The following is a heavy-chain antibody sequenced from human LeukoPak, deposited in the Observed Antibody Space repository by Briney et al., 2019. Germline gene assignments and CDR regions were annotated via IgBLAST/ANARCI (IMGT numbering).Heavy chain of an antibody. Sequence: GGSLRLSCAASGFTFSSYGMHWVRQAPGKGLEWVAVISYDGSNKYYADSVKGRFTISRDNSKNTLYLQMNSLRAEDTAVYYCAKDLGSGRLAAAGTSLGPDYWGQGTLVTVSS. CDR1: GFTFSSYG. V-gene: IGHV3-30*18. CDR3: AKDLGSGRLAAAGTSLGPDY. J-gene: IGHJ4*02. CDR2: ISYDGSNK. D-gene: IGHD6-13*01.